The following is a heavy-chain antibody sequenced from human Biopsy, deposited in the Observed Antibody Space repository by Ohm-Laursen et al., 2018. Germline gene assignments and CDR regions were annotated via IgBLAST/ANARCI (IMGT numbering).Heavy chain of an antibody. CDR1: GYAVTDYF. CDR3: ARDIMNRIAGLVARSDVFDV. Sequence: SVKVSCKGSGYAVTDYFLHWLWQAPGQGAGWMGGISPNSGGTNYAKKFQGRITMTKDTSTSTVYLELRRLISDDTAVYYCARDIMNRIAGLVARSDVFDVWGQGTLVTVSS. D-gene: IGHD3-16*01. CDR2: ISPNSGGT. V-gene: IGHV1-2*02. J-gene: IGHJ4*01.